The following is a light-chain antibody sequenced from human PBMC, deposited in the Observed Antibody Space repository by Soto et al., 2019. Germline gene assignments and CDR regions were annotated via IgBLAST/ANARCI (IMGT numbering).Light chain of an antibody. CDR3: LPSSSGAVV. CDR2: DTT. V-gene: IGLV7-46*01. CDR1: TGGVTSSHY. Sequence: QAVVTQEPSLTVSPGGTVTLTCGSSTGGVTSSHYPYWFQQKPGQAPRTLIYDTTNKHSWTPARFSGSLLGGKAALTLSGAQPEDEADYYCLPSSSGAVVFGGGTKLTVL. J-gene: IGLJ2*01.